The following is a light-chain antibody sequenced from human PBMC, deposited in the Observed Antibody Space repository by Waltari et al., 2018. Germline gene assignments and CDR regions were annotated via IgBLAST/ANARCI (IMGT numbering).Light chain of an antibody. V-gene: IGKV3-20*01. J-gene: IGKJ1*01. CDR1: QSVTRT. Sequence: ELVLTQSPGTLSLSPGESATLSCRASQSVTRTLAWYQQKPGQAPRLLIYGASNRATGIPDRFSGSGSGTDFSLTISRLEPEDFAVYYCQHYLRLPATFGQGTKVEIK. CDR2: GAS. CDR3: QHYLRLPAT.